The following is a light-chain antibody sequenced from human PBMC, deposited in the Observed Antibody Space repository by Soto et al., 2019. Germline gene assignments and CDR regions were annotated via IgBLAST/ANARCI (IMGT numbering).Light chain of an antibody. CDR1: QSVSSY. J-gene: IGKJ4*01. V-gene: IGKV3-11*01. CDR3: QQRSSWLT. CDR2: DAS. Sequence: DIVLTQSPATLSLSPGERATLSCRASQSVSSYLAWYQQKPGQAPRLLIYDASNRATGIPARFSGSGSGTDFTLTISSLEHEDFAVYHCQQRSSWLTFGGGTKVEIK.